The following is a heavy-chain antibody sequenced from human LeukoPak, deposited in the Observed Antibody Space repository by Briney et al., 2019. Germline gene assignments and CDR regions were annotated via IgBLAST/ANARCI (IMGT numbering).Heavy chain of an antibody. CDR1: GYTFTSYG. Sequence: RASVKVSCKASGYTFTSYGISWVRQAPGQGLEWMGVIKPSGGSTSYAQKFQGRVTMTRDTSTSTVYMELSSLRSEDTAVYYCARDLSDQQLVRAYYFDYWGQGTLVTVSS. D-gene: IGHD6-13*01. CDR2: IKPSGGST. CDR3: ARDLSDQQLVRAYYFDY. V-gene: IGHV1-46*01. J-gene: IGHJ4*02.